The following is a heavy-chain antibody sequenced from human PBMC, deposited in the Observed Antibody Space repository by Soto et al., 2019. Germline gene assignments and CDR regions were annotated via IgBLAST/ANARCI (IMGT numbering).Heavy chain of an antibody. Sequence: GGSLILSCAASGLIFSNYKMHWVRQAPGKGLVWVSRISTDGSITDYADSVKGRFTVSRDNAKNTLYLQMNSLRVDDMAVYYCARDTNGLHYWGQGTLVTVSS. J-gene: IGHJ4*02. D-gene: IGHD2-8*01. V-gene: IGHV3-74*01. CDR2: ISTDGSIT. CDR1: GLIFSNYK. CDR3: ARDTNGLHY.